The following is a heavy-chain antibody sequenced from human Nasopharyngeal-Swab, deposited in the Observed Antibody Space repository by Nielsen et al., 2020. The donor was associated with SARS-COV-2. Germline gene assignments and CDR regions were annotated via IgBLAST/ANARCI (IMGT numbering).Heavy chain of an antibody. CDR2: INHSGST. CDR1: GGSFSGYY. Sequence: SETLSLTCAVYGGSFSGYYWSWIRQPPGKGLEWIGEINHSGSTNYNPSLKSRATISVDTSKNQFSLKLSSVTAADTAVYYCARSLAYCGGDCYSSNGVFDYWGQGTLVTVSS. CDR3: ARSLAYCGGDCYSSNGVFDY. D-gene: IGHD2-21*01. J-gene: IGHJ4*02. V-gene: IGHV4-34*01.